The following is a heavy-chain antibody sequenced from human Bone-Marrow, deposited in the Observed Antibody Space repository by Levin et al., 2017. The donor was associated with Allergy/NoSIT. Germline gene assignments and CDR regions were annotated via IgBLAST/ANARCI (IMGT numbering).Heavy chain of an antibody. J-gene: IGHJ4*02. CDR2: IKPDGSEK. Sequence: GGSLRLSCATSGFTFSTYWMSWVRQAPGKGLEWVANIKPDGSEKYYVDSVKGRFTISRDNAKNSLYLQMNSLGVEDTAIYYCARDPGTDFWSGYSDWGQGILVTVSS. CDR1: GFTFSTYW. V-gene: IGHV3-7*01. D-gene: IGHD3-3*01. CDR3: ARDPGTDFWSGYSD.